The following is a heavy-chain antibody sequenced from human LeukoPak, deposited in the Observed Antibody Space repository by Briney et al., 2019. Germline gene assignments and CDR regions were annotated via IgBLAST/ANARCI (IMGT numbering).Heavy chain of an antibody. CDR1: GGSFSGYY. CDR2: INHSGST. V-gene: IGHV4-34*01. Sequence: PSETLSLTCAVYGGSFSGYYWSWIRQPPGKGLEWIGEINHSGSTNYNPSLKSRVTISVDTSKNQFSLKLSPVTAADTAVYYCARGNGQQLVYYYYMDVWGKGTTVTVSS. CDR3: ARGNGQQLVYYYYMDV. J-gene: IGHJ6*03. D-gene: IGHD6-13*01.